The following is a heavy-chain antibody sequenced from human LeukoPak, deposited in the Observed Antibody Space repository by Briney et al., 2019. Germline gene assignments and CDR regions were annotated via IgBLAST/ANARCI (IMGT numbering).Heavy chain of an antibody. J-gene: IGHJ5*02. CDR1: GGSISSGGYS. CDR2: IYHSGST. Sequence: PSETLSLTCAVSGGSISSGGYSWSWIRQPPGKGLEWIGYIYHSGSTYYNPSLKSRVTISVDGSKNQFSLKLSSVTAADTAVYYCAREDSGSYWFDPWGQGTLVTVSS. CDR3: AREDSGSYWFDP. V-gene: IGHV4-30-2*01. D-gene: IGHD6-13*01.